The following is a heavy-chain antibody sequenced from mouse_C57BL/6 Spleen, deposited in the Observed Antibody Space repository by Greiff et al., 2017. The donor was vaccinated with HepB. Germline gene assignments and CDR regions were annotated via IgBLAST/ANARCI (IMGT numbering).Heavy chain of an antibody. CDR2: ISDGGSYT. CDR3: ARDTTVVAFDY. CDR1: GFTFSSYA. V-gene: IGHV5-4*01. Sequence: DVHLVESGGGLVKPGGSLKLSCAASGFTFSSYAMSWVRQTPEKRLEWVATISDGGSYTYYPDNVKGRFTISRDNAKNNLYLQMSHLKSEDTAMYYCARDTTVVAFDYWGQGTTLTVSS. J-gene: IGHJ2*01. D-gene: IGHD1-1*01.